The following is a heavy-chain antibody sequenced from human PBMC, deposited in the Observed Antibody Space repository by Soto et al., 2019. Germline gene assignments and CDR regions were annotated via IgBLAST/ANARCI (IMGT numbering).Heavy chain of an antibody. CDR1: GGSFSGYY. CDR3: ATGRTLLAAVTFSYYYGMDV. V-gene: IGHV4-34*01. J-gene: IGHJ6*02. Sequence: PSETLSLTCAVYGGSFSGYYWSWIRQPPGKGLEWIGEINHSGSTNYNPSLRSRVTISVDTSENQFSLKLSSVTAADTAVYYCATGRTLLAAVTFSYYYGMDVWGQGTTVTVSS. D-gene: IGHD6-25*01. CDR2: INHSGST.